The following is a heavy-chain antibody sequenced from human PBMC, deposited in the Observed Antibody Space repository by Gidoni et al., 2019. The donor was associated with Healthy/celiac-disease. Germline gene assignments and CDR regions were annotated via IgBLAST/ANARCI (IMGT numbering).Heavy chain of an antibody. Sequence: EVQLVETGGGLIQPGGSLRLSCAASGFTVSSNSMSWVRQAPGKGLEWVSVIYSGGSTYYADSVKGRFTISRDNSKNTLYLQMNSLRAEDTAVYYCARVEEQWLVLDYWGQGTLVTVSS. J-gene: IGHJ4*02. CDR1: GFTVSSNS. CDR2: IYSGGST. V-gene: IGHV3-53*02. CDR3: ARVEEQWLVLDY. D-gene: IGHD6-19*01.